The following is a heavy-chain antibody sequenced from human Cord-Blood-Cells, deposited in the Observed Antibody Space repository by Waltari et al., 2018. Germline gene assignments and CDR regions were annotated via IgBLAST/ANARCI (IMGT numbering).Heavy chain of an antibody. CDR3: ARGLRMVRGVIY. V-gene: IGHV1-8*01. D-gene: IGHD3-10*01. CDR2: MTPNSGNT. J-gene: IGHJ4*02. CDR1: GYTFTSYD. Sequence: QVQLVQSGAEAKKPGAPVKVSCKAPGYTFTSYDINRARQATGQGLEWLGRMTPNSGNTGYAQKFQGRVTMTRNTSISTAYMELSSLRSEDTAVYYCARGLRMVRGVIYWGQGTLVTVSS.